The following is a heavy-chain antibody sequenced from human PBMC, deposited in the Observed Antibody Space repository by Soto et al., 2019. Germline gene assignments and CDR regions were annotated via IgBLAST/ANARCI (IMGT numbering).Heavy chain of an antibody. D-gene: IGHD1-1*01. V-gene: IGHV4-34*01. CDR2: MSHRGGT. Sequence: QEQLQQWGAGLLKPSETLSLTCAVYGGFVSSGNYYWSWIRQPPGKGLEWIGEMSHRGGTHFNPSLTSPVTISVDTSKDQFSLKRSAVPAADTALDYCARVERGTATTVVDAFDIWGPGTMVTVSS. CDR3: ARVERGTATTVVDAFDI. J-gene: IGHJ3*02. CDR1: GGFVSSGNYY.